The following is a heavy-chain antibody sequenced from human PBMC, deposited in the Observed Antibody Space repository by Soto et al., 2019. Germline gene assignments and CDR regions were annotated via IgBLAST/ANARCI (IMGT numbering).Heavy chain of an antibody. CDR2: IKRKTDVATT. V-gene: IGHV3-15*01. J-gene: IGHJ4*02. CDR3: STDSYDFVWGSYRFLQY. Sequence: PGGSLRLSCEASGFLFNNAWMSWVRQPPGKGLEWVGRIKRKTDVATTDYAPPVRGRFTISRDDSKNTLYLQMNSLKTEDTAVYFCSTDSYDFVWGSYRFLQYRGQGTLVTVSS. CDR1: GFLFNNAW. D-gene: IGHD3-16*02.